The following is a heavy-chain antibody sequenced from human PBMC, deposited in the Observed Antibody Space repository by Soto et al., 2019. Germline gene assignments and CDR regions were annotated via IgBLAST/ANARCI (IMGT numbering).Heavy chain of an antibody. J-gene: IGHJ4*02. V-gene: IGHV4-39*01. D-gene: IGHD5-12*01. CDR1: GGSISIGTDY. Sequence: SETLSLTCDVSGGSISIGTDYWGWIRQPPGKGLEWIGNIHYSGSTNYNPSLKSRLSISVDTSKNQFSLKLSSVTAADTAVYYCARGLTVATTSHYFDYWGQGTLVTVSS. CDR3: ARGLTVATTSHYFDY. CDR2: IHYSGST.